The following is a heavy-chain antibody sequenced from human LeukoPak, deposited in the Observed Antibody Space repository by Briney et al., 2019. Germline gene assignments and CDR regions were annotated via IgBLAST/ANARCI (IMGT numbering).Heavy chain of an antibody. CDR3: ARDGGTRLKYSFGYGDS. D-gene: IGHD3-22*01. V-gene: IGHV3-48*04. CDR2: VSGSGDTI. Sequence: GGSLRLSCAASGFTFSSYGMNWVRQAPGKGLEWVSYVSGSGDTIYYADSVKGRFTISRDNAKNSLYLQMNSLRAEDTAVYYCARDGGTRLKYSFGYGDSWGQGTLVTVSS. CDR1: GFTFSSYG. J-gene: IGHJ4*02.